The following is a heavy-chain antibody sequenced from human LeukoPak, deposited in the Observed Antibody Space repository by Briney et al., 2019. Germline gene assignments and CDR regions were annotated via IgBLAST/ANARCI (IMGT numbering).Heavy chain of an antibody. CDR1: GLTFRAYG. CDR3: AILGPLDY. CDR2: ISGGGDTT. Sequence: GGSLRLSCAASGLTFRAYGMSWVRQAPGKGLEWVSSISGGGDTTYYTDSVRGRFTISRDNSKNTMYLQMNSLRAEDTAVYYCAILGPLDYWGQGTLVAVSS. V-gene: IGHV3-23*01. J-gene: IGHJ4*02.